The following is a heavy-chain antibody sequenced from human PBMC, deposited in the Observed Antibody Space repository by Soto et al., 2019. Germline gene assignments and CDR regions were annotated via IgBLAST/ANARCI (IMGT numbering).Heavy chain of an antibody. J-gene: IGHJ4*02. V-gene: IGHV3-7*01. Sequence: GGSLRLSCAASGFTFSSYWMSWVRQAPGKGLEWVANIKQDGSEKYYVDSVKGRFTISRDNAKNSLYLQMNSLRAEDPAVYYCARDIAAAGTDYWGQGTLVTVSP. CDR3: ARDIAAAGTDY. CDR1: GFTFSSYW. CDR2: IKQDGSEK. D-gene: IGHD6-13*01.